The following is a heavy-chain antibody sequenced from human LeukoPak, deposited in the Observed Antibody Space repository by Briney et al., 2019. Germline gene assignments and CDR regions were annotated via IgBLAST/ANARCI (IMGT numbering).Heavy chain of an antibody. D-gene: IGHD3-9*01. J-gene: IGHJ4*02. V-gene: IGHV1-18*01. CDR1: GHTFTSYG. CDR3: AREGSEPPDWVLFDC. Sequence: ASVKVSCKASGHTFTSYGISWVRQAPGQGLEWMGWISAYNGNTNYAQKLQGRVTMTTDTSTSTAYMELRRLRSDDTAVYYCAREGSEPPDWVLFDCWGQGTLVTVSS. CDR2: ISAYNGNT.